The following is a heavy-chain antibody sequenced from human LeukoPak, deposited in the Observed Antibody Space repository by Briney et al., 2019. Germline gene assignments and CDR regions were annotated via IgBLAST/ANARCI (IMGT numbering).Heavy chain of an antibody. Sequence: ASVKVSCKASGYTFTSSYIHWVRQTPGQGLEWMGMIYPRDGSTSYAQKFQGRVTVTRDTSTSTVHMELSGLRSEDTAVYYCARDQEGFDYWGQGTLVTVSS. J-gene: IGHJ4*02. CDR3: ARDQEGFDY. CDR1: GYTFTSSY. CDR2: IYPRDGST. V-gene: IGHV1-46*01.